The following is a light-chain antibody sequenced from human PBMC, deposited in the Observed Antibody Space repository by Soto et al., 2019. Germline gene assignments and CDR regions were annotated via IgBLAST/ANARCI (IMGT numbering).Light chain of an antibody. V-gene: IGKV1-39*01. J-gene: IGKJ2*01. Sequence: DIQMTQSPSSLSASVGDRVNITCRASQSISSYSNWYQQRPGKAPKLLISAATSVRSGVPPRFSGSGSGTDFTLTISGLQPEDFATYYCRQSRTFGQGTKLEMK. CDR1: QSISSY. CDR3: RQSRT. CDR2: AAT.